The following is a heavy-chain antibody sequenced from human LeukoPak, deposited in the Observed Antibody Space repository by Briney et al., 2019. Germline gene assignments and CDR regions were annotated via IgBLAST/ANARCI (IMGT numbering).Heavy chain of an antibody. Sequence: SETLSLTCTVSGGSISSYYWSWIRQPPGKGLEWIGYIYYSGSTNYNPSLKSRVTISVDRSKNQLSLKLSSVTAADTAVYFCAKMSSSSNWFDPWGQGTLVTVSS. CDR1: GGSISSYY. J-gene: IGHJ5*02. D-gene: IGHD6-6*01. CDR3: AKMSSSSNWFDP. CDR2: IYYSGST. V-gene: IGHV4-59*12.